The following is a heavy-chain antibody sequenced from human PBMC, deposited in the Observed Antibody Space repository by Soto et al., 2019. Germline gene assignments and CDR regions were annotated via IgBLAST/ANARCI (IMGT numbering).Heavy chain of an antibody. Sequence: SQTPSPTRPFSGGPLTNNRYHLGWVRPPPGEGLEWIASINYSGSTYYNASLKSRVTISVDTSKNQFSLTLASMTAADTAVYYCARHLRGSANAFDIWGQGTMVTVSS. CDR1: GGPLTNNRYH. V-gene: IGHV4-39*01. D-gene: IGHD6-6*01. CDR3: ARHLRGSANAFDI. CDR2: INYSGST. J-gene: IGHJ3*02.